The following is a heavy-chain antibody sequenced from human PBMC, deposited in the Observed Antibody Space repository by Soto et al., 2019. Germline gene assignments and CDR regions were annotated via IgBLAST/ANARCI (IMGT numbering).Heavy chain of an antibody. J-gene: IGHJ4*02. D-gene: IGHD5-12*01. V-gene: IGHV3-48*03. CDR1: GFTLSGYE. CDR2: ISRSGRTI. CDR3: ARARSGYDIDY. Sequence: EVQLEESGGGLVQPGGSLRLSCVVSGFTLSGYEMTWVRQAPGKGLEYLSYISRSGRTIYYAASVKGRFNVSRDNAKNSQYLQMNSLRDEDTAVYYCARARSGYDIDYWGQGTLVTVAS.